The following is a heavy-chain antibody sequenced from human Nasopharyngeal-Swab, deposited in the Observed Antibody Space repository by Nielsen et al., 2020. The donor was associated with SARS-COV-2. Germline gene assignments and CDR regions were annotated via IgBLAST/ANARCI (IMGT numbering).Heavy chain of an antibody. CDR2: IYYSGST. V-gene: IGHV4-39*07. J-gene: IGHJ3*02. D-gene: IGHD2-15*01. CDR3: ARDGVVAATDAFDI. Sequence: WIRQPPGKGLEWIGSIYYSGSTYYNPSLKSRVTISVDTSKNQFSLKLSSVTAADTAVYCCARDGVVAATDAFDIWGQGTMVTVSS.